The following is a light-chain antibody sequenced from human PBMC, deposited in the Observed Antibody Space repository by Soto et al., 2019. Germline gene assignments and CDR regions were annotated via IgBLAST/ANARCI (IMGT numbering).Light chain of an antibody. CDR2: DDS. V-gene: IGLV3-21*02. Sequence: SYELTQPPSVSVAPGQTARISCGGNNIVSQSVHWYRQKPAQAPVLVVYDDSDRPSGIPERFSGSNSGNTATLNISRVEAGDEADYYCQLWDGTSDHPWVFGGGTKLAGL. CDR1: NIVSQS. J-gene: IGLJ3*02. CDR3: QLWDGTSDHPWV.